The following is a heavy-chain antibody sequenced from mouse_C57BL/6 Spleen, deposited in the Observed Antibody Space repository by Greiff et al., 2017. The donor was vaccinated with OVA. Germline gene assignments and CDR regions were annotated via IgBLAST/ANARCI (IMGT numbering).Heavy chain of an antibody. D-gene: IGHD1-1*01. CDR3: ARDRDYYGSIYFDY. J-gene: IGHJ2*01. CDR2: ISYDGSN. Sequence: EVQLQESGPGLVKPSQSLSLTCSVTGYSITSGYYWNWIRQFPGNKLEWMGYISYDGSNNYNPSLKNRISITRDTSTNQFFLKLNSVTTEDTATYYSARDRDYYGSIYFDYWGQGTTLTVSS. V-gene: IGHV3-6*01. CDR1: GYSITSGYY.